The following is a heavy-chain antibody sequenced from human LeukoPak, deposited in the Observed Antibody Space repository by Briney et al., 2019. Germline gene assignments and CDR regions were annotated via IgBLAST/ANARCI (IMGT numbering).Heavy chain of an antibody. CDR3: TKDMMVCNGGSCYSGTDY. V-gene: IGHV3-23*01. CDR2: IGGSGYST. J-gene: IGHJ4*02. Sequence: GASLRLSCAASGFTFSSFAMNWVRQAPGKGLEWVSTIGGSGYSTYYADSVKGRFTISRDNSKITLYLQMNSLRVEDTAIYYCTKDMMVCNGGSCYSGTDYWGQGTLVTVSS. D-gene: IGHD2-15*01. CDR1: GFTFSSFA.